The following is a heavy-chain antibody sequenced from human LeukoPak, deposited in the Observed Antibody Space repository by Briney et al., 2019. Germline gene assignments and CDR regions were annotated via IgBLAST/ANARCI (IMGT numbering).Heavy chain of an antibody. J-gene: IGHJ4*02. CDR1: GFTFSSYE. D-gene: IGHD3-10*01. CDR2: ISSSGSTI. Sequence: GGSLRLSCAASGFTFSSYEMNWVRQAPGKGLEWVSYISSSGSTIYYADSVKGRFTISRDNAKNSLYLQMNSLRAEDTAVYYCARGALLWPMDYWGQGTLVTVSS. CDR3: ARGALLWPMDY. V-gene: IGHV3-48*03.